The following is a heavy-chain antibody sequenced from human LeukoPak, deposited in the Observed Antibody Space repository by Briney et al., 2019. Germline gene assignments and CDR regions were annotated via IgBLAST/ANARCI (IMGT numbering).Heavy chain of an antibody. V-gene: IGHV4-4*09. Sequence: PSETLSLTCTVSGGSISSYYWSWIRQPPGKGLEWIGYIYTSGGTNYNPSLKSRVTISVDTSKNQFSLKLSSVTAADTAVYYCARVGLGYRLAARLLRSFDYWGQGTLVTVSS. CDR3: ARVGLGYRLAARLLRSFDY. D-gene: IGHD6-6*01. J-gene: IGHJ4*02. CDR1: GGSISSYY. CDR2: IYTSGGT.